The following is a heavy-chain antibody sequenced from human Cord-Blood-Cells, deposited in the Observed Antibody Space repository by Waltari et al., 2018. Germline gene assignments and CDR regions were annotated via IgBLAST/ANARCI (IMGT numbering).Heavy chain of an antibody. D-gene: IGHD2-21*01. Sequence: QVQLQEPGPGLVKPSPTLPPTCTVAVGSISRRGYYWSWIRQHPGKGLEWIGYIYYSGSTYYNPSLKSRVTISVDTSKNQCSLKLSSVTAADTAVYYCASGCGYLDYWGQGTLVTVSS. CDR3: ASGCGYLDY. CDR1: VGSISRRGYY. V-gene: IGHV4-31*03. CDR2: IYYSGST. J-gene: IGHJ4*02.